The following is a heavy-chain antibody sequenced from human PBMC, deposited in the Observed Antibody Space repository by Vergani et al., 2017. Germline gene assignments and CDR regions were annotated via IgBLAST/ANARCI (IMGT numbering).Heavy chain of an antibody. Sequence: EVQLLESGGGLVQPGGSLRLSCAASGFTFSTYAMTWVRQAPGKGLEWVSTISSDGGSTYYADSVKGRFTISRDNSKNTLSLQMNSLRAEDTAVYYCAREWVRGVISAHYFDYWGQGTLVTVSS. CDR2: ISSDGGST. D-gene: IGHD3-10*01. CDR3: AREWVRGVISAHYFDY. J-gene: IGHJ4*02. V-gene: IGHV3-23*01. CDR1: GFTFSTYA.